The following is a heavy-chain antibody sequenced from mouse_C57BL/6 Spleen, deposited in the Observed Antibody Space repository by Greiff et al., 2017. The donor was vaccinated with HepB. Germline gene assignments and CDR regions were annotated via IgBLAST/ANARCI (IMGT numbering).Heavy chain of an antibody. CDR1: GYTFTDYY. CDR3: ASSYYGSSTLYWYFDV. J-gene: IGHJ1*03. Sequence: QVQLQQSGPELVKPGASVKISCKASGYTFTDYYLNWVKQRPGQGLEWIGWIFPGSGSTYYNEKFKGKATLTVDKSSSTAYMLLSSLTSEDSAVYFCASSYYGSSTLYWYFDVWGTGTTVTVSS. V-gene: IGHV1-75*01. CDR2: IFPGSGST. D-gene: IGHD1-1*01.